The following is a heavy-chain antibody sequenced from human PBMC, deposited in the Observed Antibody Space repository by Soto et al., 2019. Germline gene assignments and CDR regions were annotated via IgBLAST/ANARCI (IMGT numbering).Heavy chain of an antibody. V-gene: IGHV1-69*13. J-gene: IGHJ6*02. Sequence: SVKVSCKGSGGTFSSYAISWVLQAPGQGLEWMGGIIPIFGTANYAQKFQGRVTITADESTSTAYMELSSLRSEDTAVYYCAREGQVGATSFDYYYGMDVWGQGTTVTVS. CDR2: IIPIFGTA. D-gene: IGHD1-26*01. CDR1: GGTFSSYA. CDR3: AREGQVGATSFDYYYGMDV.